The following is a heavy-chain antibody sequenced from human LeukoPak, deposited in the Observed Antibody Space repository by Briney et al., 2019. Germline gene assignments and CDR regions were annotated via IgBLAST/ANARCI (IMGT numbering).Heavy chain of an antibody. CDR2: INYCGST. Sequence: SETLSLTCAVYGGSFSGYHWSWIRQPPVKGLEWIGEINYCGSTNFNLSLKSRITISVDASKNQFSLKLSSVTAADTAVYYCARGQEGYYDSSGAIDYWGQGILVTVSS. V-gene: IGHV4-34*01. CDR3: ARGQEGYYDSSGAIDY. CDR1: GGSFSGYH. D-gene: IGHD3-22*01. J-gene: IGHJ4*02.